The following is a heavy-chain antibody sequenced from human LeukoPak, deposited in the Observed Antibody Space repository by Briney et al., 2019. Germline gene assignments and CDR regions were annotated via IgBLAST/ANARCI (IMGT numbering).Heavy chain of an antibody. CDR2: MYYSGST. J-gene: IGHJ4*02. D-gene: IGHD2-2*01. CDR1: GGSISSSSYY. Sequence: PSETLSLTCTVSGGSISSSSYYWGWIRQPPGRGLEWIGSMYYSGSTYYNPSLKSRVTISVDTSKKQFSLKLSSVTAADTAVYYCARSRLYCSSTSCYPFDYWGQGTLVTVSS. V-gene: IGHV4-39*07. CDR3: ARSRLYCSSTSCYPFDY.